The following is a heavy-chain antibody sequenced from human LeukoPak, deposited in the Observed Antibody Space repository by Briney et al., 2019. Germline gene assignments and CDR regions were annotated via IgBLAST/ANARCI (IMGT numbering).Heavy chain of an antibody. CDR2: ISAYNGNT. V-gene: IGHV1-18*01. D-gene: IGHD5-18*01. Sequence: ASVTVSCKASGYTFTSYGISWVRQAPGQGLEWMGWISAYNGNTNYAQKLQGRVTMPTDTSTSTAYMEPRSLRSDDTAVYYCARSYGYNYYYYYYMDVWGKGTTTTVSS. CDR3: ARSYGYNYYYYYYMDV. CDR1: GYTFTSYG. J-gene: IGHJ6*03.